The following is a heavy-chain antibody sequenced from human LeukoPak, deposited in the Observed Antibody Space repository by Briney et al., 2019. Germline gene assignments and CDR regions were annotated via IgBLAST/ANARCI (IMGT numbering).Heavy chain of an antibody. V-gene: IGHV7-4-1*02. D-gene: IGHD3-22*01. J-gene: IGHJ4*02. CDR2: TDTNTGNP. CDR1: GYTFTNYT. CDR3: TRGRDTTGYFVY. Sequence: ASVKVSCKASGYTFTNYTINWVRLVPGQGLEWMGWTDTNTGNPAYAQGFTGRFVFSLDTSVTTSYLQISSLTAEDTAVYYCTRGRDTTGYFVYWGQGTLVTVSS.